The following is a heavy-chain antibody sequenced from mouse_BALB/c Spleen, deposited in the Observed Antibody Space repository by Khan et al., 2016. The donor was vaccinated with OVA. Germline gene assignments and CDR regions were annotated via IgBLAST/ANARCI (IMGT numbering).Heavy chain of an antibody. Sequence: VQLKQSGPELVKPGASVKISCKASGYSFTGYFMNWVMQSHGKSLEWIGRINPHIGETFYNQKFKGKATLTVDESSSTVHMEFRCLASEDSAIYYCTRIYRSDFDYWGQGTTLTVSS. D-gene: IGHD2-1*01. J-gene: IGHJ2*01. CDR3: TRIYRSDFDY. CDR1: GYSFTGYF. CDR2: INPHIGET. V-gene: IGHV1-20*02.